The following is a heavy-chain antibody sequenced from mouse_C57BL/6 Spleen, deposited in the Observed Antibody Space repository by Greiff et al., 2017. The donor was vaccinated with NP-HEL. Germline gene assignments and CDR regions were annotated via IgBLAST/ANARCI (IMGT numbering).Heavy chain of an antibody. CDR2: ILPGSGGT. J-gene: IGHJ4*01. Sequence: QVQLQQSGAELMKPGASVKLSCKATGYTFTGYWIEWVKQRPGHGLEWIGEILPGSGGTNYNEKFKGKATFTADTSSNTAYMQLSSLTTEDSAIYYCARRTSYYGNYAAGMDYWGQGTSVTVSS. CDR1: GYTFTGYW. CDR3: ARRTSYYGNYAAGMDY. V-gene: IGHV1-9*01. D-gene: IGHD2-1*01.